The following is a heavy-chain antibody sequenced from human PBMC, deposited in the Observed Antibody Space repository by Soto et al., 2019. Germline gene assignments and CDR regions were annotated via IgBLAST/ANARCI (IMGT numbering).Heavy chain of an antibody. CDR1: GYTFTSYY. CDR2: INPSGGST. J-gene: IGHJ3*02. CDR3: AREGRNILPEGGDAFDI. V-gene: IGHV1-46*03. Sequence: QVQLVQSGAEVKKPGASVKVSCKASGYTFTSYYMHWVRQAPGQGLEWMGIINPSGGSTSYAQKFQGRVTMNRDTSRSTVYMELSSLRSEDTAVYYCAREGRNILPEGGDAFDIWGQGTMVTVSS. D-gene: IGHD3-9*01.